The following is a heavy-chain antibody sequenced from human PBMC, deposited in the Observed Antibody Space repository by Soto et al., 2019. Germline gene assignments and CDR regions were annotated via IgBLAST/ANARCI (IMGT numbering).Heavy chain of an antibody. V-gene: IGHV6-1*01. J-gene: IGHJ4*02. CDR3: TGQSVAGAIDY. CDR2: TYYRCKWYT. CDR1: GDSVSSNSGA. D-gene: IGHD6-19*01. Sequence: PSQTLSLPCAISGDSVSSNSGAWNWIRQSPSRGLEWLGRTYYRCKWYTGYAVSVRSRITIKPDTYKNQFSLQLSSVTPEDTAMYYCTGQSVAGAIDYWGQGTPVTVSS.